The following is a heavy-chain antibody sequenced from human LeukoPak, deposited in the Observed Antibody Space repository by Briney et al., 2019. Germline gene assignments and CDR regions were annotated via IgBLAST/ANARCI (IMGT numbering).Heavy chain of an antibody. CDR3: ARDHHYYDSSGYQLNWFDP. CDR1: GGSISSYY. V-gene: IGHV4-59*01. D-gene: IGHD3-22*01. CDR2: IYYSGST. Sequence: SETMSLTCTVSGGSISSYYWSWIRQPPGKGLEWIGYIYYSGSTNYNPSLKSRVTISVDTSKNQFSLKLSSVTAADTAVYYCARDHHYYDSSGYQLNWFDPRGQGTLVTVSS. J-gene: IGHJ5*02.